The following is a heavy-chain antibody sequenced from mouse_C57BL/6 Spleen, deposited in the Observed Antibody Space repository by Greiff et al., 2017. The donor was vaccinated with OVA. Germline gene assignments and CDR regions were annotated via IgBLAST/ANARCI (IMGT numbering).Heavy chain of an antibody. J-gene: IGHJ1*03. CDR1: GFTFSSYA. V-gene: IGHV5-4*01. Sequence: DVHLVESGGGLVKPGGSLKLSCAASGFTFSSYAMSWVRQTPEKRLEWVATISDGGSYTYYPDNVKGRFTISRDNAKNNLYLQMSHLKSEDTAMYYCARERDYGSSYVGYFDVWGTGTTVTVSS. D-gene: IGHD1-1*01. CDR3: ARERDYGSSYVGYFDV. CDR2: ISDGGSYT.